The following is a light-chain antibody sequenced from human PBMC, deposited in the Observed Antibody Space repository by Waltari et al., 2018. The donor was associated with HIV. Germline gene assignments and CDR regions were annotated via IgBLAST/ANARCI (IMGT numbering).Light chain of an antibody. V-gene: IGLV2-14*01. CDR2: EVL. Sequence: QSALTQPRSVSGSPGQSITISCTGTSSDVGRYNYVSWYQHHPGKAPKLMIYEVLNRPSGISNRFSGSKSGNTASLTISGLQAEDEADYYCSSYTINNDYVFGTGTRVTVL. CDR1: SSDVGRYNY. J-gene: IGLJ1*01. CDR3: SSYTINNDYV.